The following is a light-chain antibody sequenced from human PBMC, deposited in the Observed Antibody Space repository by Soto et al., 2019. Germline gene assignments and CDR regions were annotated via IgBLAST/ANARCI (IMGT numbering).Light chain of an antibody. V-gene: IGLV4-60*02. Sequence: QPVLTQSSSASASLGSSVKLTCTLSSGHSSYIIAWHQHQPGKAPRYLMKLEGSGSYNKGSGVPDRFSGSSSGADRYLTISNLQFEDEADYYCETWDINTHVVFGGGTKLTVL. CDR1: SGHSSYI. CDR2: LEGSGSY. J-gene: IGLJ2*01. CDR3: ETWDINTHVV.